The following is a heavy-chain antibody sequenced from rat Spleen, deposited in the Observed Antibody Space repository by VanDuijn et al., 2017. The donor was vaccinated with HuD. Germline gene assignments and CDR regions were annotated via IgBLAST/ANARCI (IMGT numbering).Heavy chain of an antibody. Sequence: QVQLKESGPGLVKPSETLSLTCTVSGFSLTSYHISWIRQPPGKGLEWMGVIWGDGSTAYDSALKSRLSISRDASKSQVFLNMNSLQTEDTVIYYCARGRAGYNYVDFDYWGQGVMVTVSS. D-gene: IGHD1-4*01. CDR2: IWGDGST. J-gene: IGHJ2*01. V-gene: IGHV2-32*01. CDR3: ARGRAGYNYVDFDY. CDR1: GFSLTSYH.